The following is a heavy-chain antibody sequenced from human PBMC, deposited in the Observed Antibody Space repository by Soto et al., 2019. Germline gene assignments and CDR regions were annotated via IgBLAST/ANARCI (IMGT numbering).Heavy chain of an antibody. D-gene: IGHD2-2*01. Sequence: QVQLVESGGGVVQPGRSLRLSCAASGFTFSNYAMHWVRQAPGEGLEWLAGISYDGGNKYYAASVKGRFTIARDNSRNTLFLDTISLTTEDTAVYYCAKCGLARCISSTCYARTVCFDPWGQGTLVTVSS. J-gene: IGHJ5*02. CDR2: ISYDGGNK. V-gene: IGHV3-30*18. CDR1: GFTFSNYA. CDR3: AKCGLARCISSTCYARTVCFDP.